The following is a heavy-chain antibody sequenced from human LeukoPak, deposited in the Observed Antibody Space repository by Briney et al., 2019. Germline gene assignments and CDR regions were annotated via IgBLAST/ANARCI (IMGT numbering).Heavy chain of an antibody. CDR2: IRYDGSNK. CDR1: GFTFSSYG. V-gene: IGHV3-30*02. CDR3: AKDSGIAAAGRWLSYYYYYYYMDV. Sequence: PGGSLRLSCAASGFTFSSYGMHWVRQAPGKGLEWVAFIRYDGSNKYYADSVKGRFTISRDNYKNTLYLQMNSLRAEDTAVYYCAKDSGIAAAGRWLSYYYYYYYMDVWGKGTTVTVSS. D-gene: IGHD6-13*01. J-gene: IGHJ6*03.